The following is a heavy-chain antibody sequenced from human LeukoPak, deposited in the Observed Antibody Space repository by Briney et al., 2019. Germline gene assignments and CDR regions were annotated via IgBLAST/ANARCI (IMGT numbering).Heavy chain of an antibody. CDR1: GFTFSSYA. D-gene: IGHD3-16*01. CDR3: ARALGHYYDSQNQGGDY. V-gene: IGHV3-30-3*01. CDR2: ISYDGRNK. J-gene: IGHJ4*02. Sequence: GGSLRLSCAASGFTFSSYAMHWVRQAPGKGLEWVAVISYDGRNKYYADSVKGRFTISRDNSKNTLYLQMNSLRAEDTAVYYCARALGHYYDSQNQGGDYWGQGTLVPVSS.